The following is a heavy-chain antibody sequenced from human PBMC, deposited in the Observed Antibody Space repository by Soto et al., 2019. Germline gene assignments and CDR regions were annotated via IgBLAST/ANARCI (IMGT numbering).Heavy chain of an antibody. Sequence: PSETLSLTCTVSGGSISISTYYWGWIRQPPGKGLEWIGSIYNSGSTYYNPSLKSRVTISVDTSKNQFSLNLNSVTAADTAVYYCARPPTASLDAFEIWGQGTMVTVSS. V-gene: IGHV4-39*01. CDR3: ARPPTASLDAFEI. CDR1: GGSISISTYY. J-gene: IGHJ3*02. CDR2: IYNSGST.